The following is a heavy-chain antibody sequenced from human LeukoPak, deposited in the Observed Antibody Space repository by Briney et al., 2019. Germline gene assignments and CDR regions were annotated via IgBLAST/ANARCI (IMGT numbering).Heavy chain of an antibody. D-gene: IGHD3-22*01. CDR2: INPNSGGT. Sequence: GASVKVSCKASGYTFTGYYMHWVRQAPGQGLEWMGWINPNSGGTNYAQKFQGRVTMTRDTSISTAYMELSRLRSDDTAVYYCARDYYDSSGYYCYDYWGQGTLVTVSS. CDR1: GYTFTGYY. J-gene: IGHJ4*02. V-gene: IGHV1-2*02. CDR3: ARDYYDSSGYYCYDY.